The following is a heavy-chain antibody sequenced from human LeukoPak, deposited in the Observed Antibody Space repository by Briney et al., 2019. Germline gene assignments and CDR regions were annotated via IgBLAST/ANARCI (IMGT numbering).Heavy chain of an antibody. J-gene: IGHJ4*02. V-gene: IGHV3-7*04. CDR2: IKQDGSKK. D-gene: IGHD5-24*01. CDR3: TRVGYIDEGIDY. CDR1: GFPFSSYW. Sequence: GGSLRLSCVASGFPFSSYWMTWVRQAPGKGLEWVANIKQDGSKKPYVDSVKGRFTIPRDNAKNSLYLQMNSLRAEDTAIYYCTRVGYIDEGIDYWGQGTLVTVSS.